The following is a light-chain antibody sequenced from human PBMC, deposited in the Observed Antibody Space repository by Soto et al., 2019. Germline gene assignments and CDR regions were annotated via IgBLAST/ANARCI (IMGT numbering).Light chain of an antibody. CDR3: MQALQTPFT. V-gene: IGKV2-28*01. CDR2: LGS. J-gene: IGKJ3*01. CDR1: QGLLHSNGYNY. Sequence: DIVMTQSPLSLPVTPGEPASISCRSSQGLLHSNGYNYLDWYLQKPGQSPQLLIYLGSNRASGVPDRFSGSGSGTDFTLKISRVEAEDVGVYYCMQALQTPFTLGPGTKVDIK.